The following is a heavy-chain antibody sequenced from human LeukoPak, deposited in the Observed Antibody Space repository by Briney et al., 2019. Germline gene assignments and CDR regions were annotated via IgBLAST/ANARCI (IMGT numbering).Heavy chain of an antibody. D-gene: IGHD6-13*01. CDR2: IGTAGEI. V-gene: IGHV3-13*01. Sequence: GGSLRLSCAASGFTFSSYDIHWVRQATGKGLEWVSGIGTAGEIYYPGSVKGRFTISRENAKNSLYLQMNSLRAEDTAVYYCARMVRYYYYMDVWGKGTTVTISS. J-gene: IGHJ6*03. CDR1: GFTFSSYD. CDR3: ARMVRYYYYMDV.